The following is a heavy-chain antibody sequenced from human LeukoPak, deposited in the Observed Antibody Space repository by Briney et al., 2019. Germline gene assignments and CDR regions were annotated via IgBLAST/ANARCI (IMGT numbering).Heavy chain of an antibody. CDR1: GGTFSSYA. Sequence: ASVKVSCKASGGTFSSYAISWVRQAPGQGLEWMGRIIPILGIANYAQKFQGRVTITADKSTSTAYMELSSLRSEDTAVYYCARGGAYNWNPNWFDPWGQGTLVTVSS. CDR2: IIPILGIA. CDR3: ARGGAYNWNPNWFDP. D-gene: IGHD1-20*01. J-gene: IGHJ5*02. V-gene: IGHV1-69*04.